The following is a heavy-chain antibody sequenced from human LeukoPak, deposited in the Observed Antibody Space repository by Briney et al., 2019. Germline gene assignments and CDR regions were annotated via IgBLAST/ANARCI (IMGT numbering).Heavy chain of an antibody. Sequence: SETLSLTCTVSGGSISSGDYYWSWIRQPPGKGLGWIGYIYYSGSTYYNPSLKSRVTISVDTSKNQFSLKLSSVTAADTAVYYCARAGNYDFWSGYYQTFDYWGQGTLVTVSS. V-gene: IGHV4-30-4*01. CDR3: ARAGNYDFWSGYYQTFDY. CDR1: GGSISSGDYY. J-gene: IGHJ4*02. CDR2: IYYSGST. D-gene: IGHD3-3*01.